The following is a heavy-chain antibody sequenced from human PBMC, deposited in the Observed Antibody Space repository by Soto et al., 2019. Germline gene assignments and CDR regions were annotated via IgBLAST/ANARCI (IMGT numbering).Heavy chain of an antibody. D-gene: IGHD2-2*01. J-gene: IGHJ6*03. CDR1: GFTFGSYA. Sequence: EVQLLESGGGLVQPGGSLRLSRVVSGFTFGSYAMSWVRQAPEKGPEWVAILGGNGFTTYYADSVKGRFTISGDKSKSTLFLQMNSLRADDTGVYYCAKARRPSLNFFYYMDVWGRGTSVTVSS. CDR2: LGGNGFTT. V-gene: IGHV3-23*01. CDR3: AKARRPSLNFFYYMDV.